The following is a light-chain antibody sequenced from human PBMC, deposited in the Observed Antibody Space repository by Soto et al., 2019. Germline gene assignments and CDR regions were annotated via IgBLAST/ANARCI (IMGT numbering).Light chain of an antibody. J-gene: IGKJ5*01. CDR2: DAS. V-gene: IGKV1-33*01. Sequence: DIQMTQSPSSLSASVGDRVTITCQASQDISNYLNWYQQKPGKAPKLLIYDASNLEIGVPSRFSGSGSGTDFTFTINSLQPEDIATYYCQHFDSLPITFGQGIRLEIK. CDR1: QDISNY. CDR3: QHFDSLPIT.